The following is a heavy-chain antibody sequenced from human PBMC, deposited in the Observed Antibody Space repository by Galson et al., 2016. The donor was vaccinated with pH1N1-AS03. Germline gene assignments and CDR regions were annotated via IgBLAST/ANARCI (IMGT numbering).Heavy chain of an antibody. D-gene: IGHD6-19*01. CDR2: IYLDDSDT. Sequence: QSGAEVKKPGESLKISCQGSGYSFTNYWIGRVRQMPGKGLEWMGIIYLDDSDTRYSPSFQGQVTISADKSISTAYLQWSSLKASDTAMYYCARLTLSSGWPCDYWGQGTLVTVSS. J-gene: IGHJ4*01. CDR1: GYSFTNYW. V-gene: IGHV5-51*01. CDR3: ARLTLSSGWPCDY.